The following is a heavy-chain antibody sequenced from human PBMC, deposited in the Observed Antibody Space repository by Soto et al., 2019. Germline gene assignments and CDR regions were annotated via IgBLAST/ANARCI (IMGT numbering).Heavy chain of an antibody. CDR1: GYTLNEVA. CDR2: FDPDEAET. CDR3: TTYHGESNFDH. D-gene: IGHD4-17*01. Sequence: QVQLVQSGAEVKKPGASVKVSCKVSGYTLNEVAMHWVRQAPGKGLEWLGGFDPDEAETIYAQHFQGRVTMTEDTSTDTESMELSSLRSEDTASSFCTTYHGESNFDHWGQGTLVTVSS. J-gene: IGHJ5*02. V-gene: IGHV1-24*01.